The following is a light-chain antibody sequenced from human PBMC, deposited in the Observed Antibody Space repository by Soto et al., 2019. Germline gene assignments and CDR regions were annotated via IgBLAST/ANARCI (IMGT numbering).Light chain of an antibody. CDR1: SSDVGTHNF. CDR3: SSFTTTNTYV. J-gene: IGLJ1*01. Sequence: LTQPASVSGSPGQSIAMSCTGTSSDVGTHNFVSWYQQHPGKAPKLIIHDVSNRPSGVSDRFFGSKSGNTASLTISGLQAEDEADYYCSSFTTTNTYVFGTGTKVTVL. V-gene: IGLV2-14*03. CDR2: DVS.